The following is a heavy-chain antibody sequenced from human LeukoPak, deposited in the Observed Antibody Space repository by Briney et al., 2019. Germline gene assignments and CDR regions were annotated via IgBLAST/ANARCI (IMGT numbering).Heavy chain of an antibody. J-gene: IGHJ4*02. D-gene: IGHD3-9*01. Sequence: PGGSLRLSCAASGFTFSSYAMSWVRQAPGKGLEWVSAFSGSGGSTYYADSVKGRFTISRDNSKNTLYLQMNSLRAEDTAVYYCARGLRYFDWLLEYYFDYWGQGTLVTVSS. CDR2: FSGSGGST. V-gene: IGHV3-23*01. CDR1: GFTFSSYA. CDR3: ARGLRYFDWLLEYYFDY.